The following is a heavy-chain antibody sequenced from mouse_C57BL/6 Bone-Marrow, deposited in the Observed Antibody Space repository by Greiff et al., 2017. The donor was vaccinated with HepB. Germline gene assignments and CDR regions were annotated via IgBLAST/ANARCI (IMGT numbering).Heavy chain of an antibody. CDR1: GYTFTDYN. V-gene: IGHV1-22*01. CDR2: INPNNGGT. Sequence: SGPELVKPGASVKMSCKASGYTFTDYNMHWVKQSHGKSLEWIGYINPNNGGTSYNQKFKGKATLTVNKSSSTAYMELRSLTSEDSAVYYCAGAITTVVDYWGQGTTLTVSS. D-gene: IGHD1-1*01. CDR3: AGAITTVVDY. J-gene: IGHJ2*01.